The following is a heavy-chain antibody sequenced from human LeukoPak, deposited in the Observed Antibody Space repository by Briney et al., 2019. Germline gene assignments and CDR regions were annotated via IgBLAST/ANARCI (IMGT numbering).Heavy chain of an antibody. V-gene: IGHV3-30*02. CDR1: GFTFTSYG. CDR2: IRYDGSNK. CDR3: ARAWARKAARGDIDY. Sequence: GGSLRLSCAASGFTFTSYGMLWVRQAPGKGLEWVAFIRYDGSNKYYADSVKGRFTISRDNSKNTLYLQMNSLRPEDTAVYYCARAWARKAARGDIDYWGQGTLVTASS. J-gene: IGHJ4*02. D-gene: IGHD6-6*01.